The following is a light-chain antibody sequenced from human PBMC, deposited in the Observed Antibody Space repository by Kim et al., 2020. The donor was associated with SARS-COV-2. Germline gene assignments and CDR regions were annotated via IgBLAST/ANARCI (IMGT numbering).Light chain of an antibody. CDR2: DAS. CDR1: QSVSSY. Sequence: EIVLTQSPATLSLSPGERTTLSCRASQSVSSYLAWYQLKPGQAPRLLIYDASNRATGIPARFSGSGSGTDFTLTISSLEPEDFAVYYCQQRSNPPTFGGGTKVDIK. CDR3: QQRSNPPT. V-gene: IGKV3-11*01. J-gene: IGKJ4*01.